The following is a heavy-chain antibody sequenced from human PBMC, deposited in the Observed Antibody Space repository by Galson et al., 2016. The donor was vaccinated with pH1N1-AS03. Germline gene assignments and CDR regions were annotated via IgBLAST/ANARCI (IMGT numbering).Heavy chain of an antibody. CDR2: INRDSRLR. D-gene: IGHD6-19*01. Sequence: SLRLSCAAPGFTFGDYFMTWIRQAPGKGLEWVSYINRDSRLRNHADSVKGRFTISRDNARNSLYLQMNTLRVEDTALYYCARVGHLGWDIDHWGQGTLVTVPS. J-gene: IGHJ4*02. V-gene: IGHV3-11*06. CDR3: ARVGHLGWDIDH. CDR1: GFTFGDYF.